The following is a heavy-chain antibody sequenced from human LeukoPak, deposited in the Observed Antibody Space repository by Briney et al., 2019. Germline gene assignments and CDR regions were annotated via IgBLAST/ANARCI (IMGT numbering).Heavy chain of an antibody. CDR1: GGSISSGDYY. V-gene: IGHV4-30-4*08. J-gene: IGHJ6*03. CDR3: ARESVVVVPAAIVHYYYMDV. Sequence: PSQTLSLTSTVSGGSISSGDYYWSWIRQPPGKGLEWIGYIYYSGSTYYNPSLKSRVTISVDTSKNQFSLKLSSVTAADTAVYYCARESVVVVPAAIVHYYYMDVWGKGTTVTVSS. CDR2: IYYSGST. D-gene: IGHD2-2*02.